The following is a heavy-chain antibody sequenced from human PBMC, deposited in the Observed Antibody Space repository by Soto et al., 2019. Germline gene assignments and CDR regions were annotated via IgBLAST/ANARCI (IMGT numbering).Heavy chain of an antibody. CDR2: IKSRADGGTT. CDR1: GFSFSNAW. CDR3: TVHLGEFFPLDY. Sequence: EVPLVESGGDFVKPGGSLRVSCAVSGFSFSNAWMSWVRQAPGKGLEWVGRIKSRADGGTTDYTAPVKGRFTISRDDAKTTVFLQINSLKTEDTAVYYCTVHLGEFFPLDYWGQGTLVTVSS. D-gene: IGHD3-16*01. V-gene: IGHV3-15*01. J-gene: IGHJ4*02.